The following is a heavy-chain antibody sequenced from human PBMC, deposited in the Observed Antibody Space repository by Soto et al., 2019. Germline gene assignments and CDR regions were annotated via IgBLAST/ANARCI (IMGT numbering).Heavy chain of an antibody. CDR2: ISARGGGP. CDR1: GFTFRNYD. D-gene: IGHD3-3*01. Sequence: GGSLRLSCAASGFTFRNYDMSWFGQGPGKGLEWVSAISARGGGPYYTDSVRGRFTVSRDNSKNTLYLQMNSLRVEDTAVYYCAKRLEGPRGYYAEEDWGRGTLVTVS. CDR3: AKRLEGPRGYYAEED. J-gene: IGHJ4*02. V-gene: IGHV3-23*01.